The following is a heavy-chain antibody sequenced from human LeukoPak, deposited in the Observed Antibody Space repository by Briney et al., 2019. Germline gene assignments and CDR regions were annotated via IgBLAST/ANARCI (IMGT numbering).Heavy chain of an antibody. CDR1: GFTFSSYE. CDR2: ISSSGSTI. Sequence: RGSLRLSCAASGFTFSSYEMNWVRQAPGKGLEWVSYISSSGSTIYYADSVKGRFTISRDNAKNSLYLQMNSLRAEDTAVYYCARGYTSSLDYWGQGTLVTVSS. J-gene: IGHJ4*02. V-gene: IGHV3-48*03. CDR3: ARGYTSSLDY. D-gene: IGHD3-16*02.